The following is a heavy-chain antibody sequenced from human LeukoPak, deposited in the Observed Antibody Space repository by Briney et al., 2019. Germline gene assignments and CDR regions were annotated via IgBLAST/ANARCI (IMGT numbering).Heavy chain of an antibody. D-gene: IGHD3-22*01. CDR2: IYYDGSS. J-gene: IGHJ6*03. V-gene: IGHV4-59*12. CDR1: GGTFSSYY. Sequence: PSQTLSLTCDVSGGTFSSYYWHWVRQPPGKGLVWVGCIYYDGSSKYNPSLKSRVTISVDTSKNQFSLKLSSVTAADTAVYYCAREASGVGYYDSSGPIDYYYYMDVWGKGTTVTISS. CDR3: AREASGVGYYDSSGPIDYYYYMDV.